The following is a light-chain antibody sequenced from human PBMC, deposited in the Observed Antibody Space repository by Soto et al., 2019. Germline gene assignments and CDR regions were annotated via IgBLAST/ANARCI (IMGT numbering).Light chain of an antibody. Sequence: EIVLTQSPGTLSLAPGERATLSCRASRSVSSSYLAWYQQKAGQAPRLLIYAASRRATGIPDRFSGSGSGTDFTLTISRLEPEDFALYYCQQYDKSVLTFGGGTKVDIK. CDR1: RSVSSSY. CDR2: AAS. J-gene: IGKJ4*01. CDR3: QQYDKSVLT. V-gene: IGKV3-20*01.